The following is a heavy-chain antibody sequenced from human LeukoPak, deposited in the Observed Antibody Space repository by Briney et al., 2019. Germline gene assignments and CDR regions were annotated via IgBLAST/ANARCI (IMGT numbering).Heavy chain of an antibody. J-gene: IGHJ5*02. CDR1: GYTFTGYY. Sequence: EAAVKVSCKASGYTFTGYYMHWVRQAPGQGLEWMGWINPNSCGTNYAQKFQGRVTMTRDTSISTAYMELSRLRSDDTAVYYCAREDHILTGFERNWFDPWGQGTLVTVSS. CDR3: AREDHILTGFERNWFDP. D-gene: IGHD3-9*01. V-gene: IGHV1-2*02. CDR2: INPNSCGT.